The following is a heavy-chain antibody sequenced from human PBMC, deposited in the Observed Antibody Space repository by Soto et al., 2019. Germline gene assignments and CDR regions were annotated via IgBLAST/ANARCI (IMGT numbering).Heavy chain of an antibody. J-gene: IGHJ6*02. Sequence: PSETLSLTCTVPGGSISSGDYYWSWIRQRPGKGLEWIGHIYNSGSTYYNPSLKSRVTISVDTSKNQFSLKLNSVTAADTAVYYCARAPWPHGSGSSPPNYYYYGMDVWGQGTTVTVSS. D-gene: IGHD3-10*01. V-gene: IGHV4-31*03. CDR1: GGSISSGDYY. CDR3: ARAPWPHGSGSSPPNYYYYGMDV. CDR2: IYNSGST.